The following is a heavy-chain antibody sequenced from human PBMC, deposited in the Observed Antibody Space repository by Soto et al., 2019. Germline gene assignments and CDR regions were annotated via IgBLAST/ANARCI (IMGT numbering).Heavy chain of an antibody. Sequence: EVQLLESGGGLVQPGGSLRLSCAASGFTFSSYAMSWVRQAPGKGLEWVSAISGSGGSTYYADSVKGRFTISRDNSKNTLYLPMNSLRAEDTAVYYCAKDKVGDWYFDLWGRGTLVTVSS. D-gene: IGHD3-10*01. CDR1: GFTFSSYA. CDR2: ISGSGGST. CDR3: AKDKVGDWYFDL. V-gene: IGHV3-23*01. J-gene: IGHJ2*01.